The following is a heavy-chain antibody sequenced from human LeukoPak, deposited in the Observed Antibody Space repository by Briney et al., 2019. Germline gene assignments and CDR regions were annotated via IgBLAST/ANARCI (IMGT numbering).Heavy chain of an antibody. Sequence: SETLSLTCTVSGYSISSGYYWGWIRQPPGKGLEWIGSISYSGSTYYKSSLKSRVTISVDTSKNQFSLKLTSVTAADTAVYYCARDRTYYYGSGSYSFYMDVWGKGTTVTISS. J-gene: IGHJ6*03. D-gene: IGHD3-10*01. CDR2: ISYSGST. V-gene: IGHV4-38-2*02. CDR1: GYSISSGYY. CDR3: ARDRTYYYGSGSYSFYMDV.